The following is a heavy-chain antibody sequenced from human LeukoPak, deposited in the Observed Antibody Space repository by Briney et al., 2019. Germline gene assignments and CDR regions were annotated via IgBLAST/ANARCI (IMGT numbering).Heavy chain of an antibody. D-gene: IGHD3-3*01. CDR1: GFTFNSYS. J-gene: IGHJ1*01. Sequence: GGSLRLSCAASGFTFNSYSMNWVRQAPGKALEWVSSITSSRSYIYYADSVNGRFPITRDNAKTSLSLQMNSLRAEDTAVSYCARDSDAFTILHPLQHWGQGTLVTVSS. V-gene: IGHV3-21*01. CDR2: ITSSRSYI. CDR3: ARDSDAFTILHPLQH.